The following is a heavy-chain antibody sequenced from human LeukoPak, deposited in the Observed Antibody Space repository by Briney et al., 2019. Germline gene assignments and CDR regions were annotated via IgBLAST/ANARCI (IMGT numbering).Heavy chain of an antibody. D-gene: IGHD3-22*01. CDR2: ISGSGGST. Sequence: GGSLRLSCAASGFTFSSYAMSWVRQAPGKGLEWVSAISGSGGSTYYADSVKGRFTISRDNSKSTLYLQMNSLRAEDTAVYYCAKDSSGYLKNYYYYGMDVWGQGTTVTVSS. V-gene: IGHV3-23*01. CDR1: GFTFSSYA. J-gene: IGHJ6*02. CDR3: AKDSSGYLKNYYYYGMDV.